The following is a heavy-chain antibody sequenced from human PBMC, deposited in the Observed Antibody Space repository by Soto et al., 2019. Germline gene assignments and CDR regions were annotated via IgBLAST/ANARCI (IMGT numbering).Heavy chain of an antibody. J-gene: IGHJ3*02. CDR2: INSDGSST. Sequence: QPGGSLRLSCAASGFTFSSYWMHWVRQAPGKGLVWVSRINSDGSSTFYADSVKGRFTISRDNSKNTLYLQMNSLRAEDTAVYYCAISIAARRAHAFDIWGQGTMVTVSS. V-gene: IGHV3-74*01. D-gene: IGHD6-6*01. CDR3: AISIAARRAHAFDI. CDR1: GFTFSSYW.